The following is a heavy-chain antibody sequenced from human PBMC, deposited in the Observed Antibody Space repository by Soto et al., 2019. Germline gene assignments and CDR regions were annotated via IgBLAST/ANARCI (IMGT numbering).Heavy chain of an antibody. CDR1: GFTFGDYA. V-gene: IGHV3-49*04. Sequence: PGGSLRLSCPTSGFTFGDYALSWVRQAPGKGLELVGFIRRKAYGGTTDYAASVKGRFNISRDDSKSIAYLQMNSLRTEDTALYYCTRASSLDFDSWGQGTLVTVYS. D-gene: IGHD3-16*01. CDR2: IRRKAYGGTT. CDR3: TRASSLDFDS. J-gene: IGHJ4*02.